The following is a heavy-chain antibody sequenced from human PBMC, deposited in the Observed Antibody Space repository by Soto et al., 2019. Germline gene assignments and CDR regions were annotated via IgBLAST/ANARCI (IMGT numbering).Heavy chain of an antibody. CDR2: IIPILGIA. CDR1: GGTFSSYT. V-gene: IGHV1-69*08. D-gene: IGHD3-22*01. J-gene: IGHJ4*02. CDR3: ARDSYDSSGSAFDY. Sequence: QVQLVQSGAEVKKPGSSVKVSCKASGGTFSSYTISWGRQAPGQGLEWMGRIIPILGIANYAQKFQGRVRITADKSTSTAYMELSSLRSEDTAVYYCARDSYDSSGSAFDYWGQGTLVTVSS.